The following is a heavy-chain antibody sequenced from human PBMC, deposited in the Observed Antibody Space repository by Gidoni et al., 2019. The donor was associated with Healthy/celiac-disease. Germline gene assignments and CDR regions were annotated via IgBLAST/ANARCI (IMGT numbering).Heavy chain of an antibody. CDR3: AKVHPFGGDWHDAFDI. V-gene: IGHV3-9*01. CDR2: ISWNSGSI. D-gene: IGHD2-21*02. CDR1: GFTFDEYA. Sequence: EVQLVESGGGLVQPGRSLRLSCAASGFTFDEYAMHWVRQAPGKGLEWVSGISWNSGSIGYADSVKGRFTISRDNAKNSLYLQMNSLRAEDTALYYCAKVHPFGGDWHDAFDIWGQGTMVTVSS. J-gene: IGHJ3*02.